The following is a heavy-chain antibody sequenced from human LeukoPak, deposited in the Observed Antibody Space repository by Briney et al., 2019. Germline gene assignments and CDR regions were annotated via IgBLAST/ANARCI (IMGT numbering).Heavy chain of an antibody. Sequence: PGGSLRLSCAASGFTFTTYWMSWVRQAPGKGLEWVANIKQDESEKYYVDSVKGRFTISRDNAKNSLYLQMTGLRAEDTAVYFCARPLGYCSGDSCFPYDYWGQGTLVTVSS. CDR3: ARPLGYCSGDSCFPYDY. J-gene: IGHJ4*02. CDR1: GFTFTTYW. D-gene: IGHD2-15*01. V-gene: IGHV3-7*03. CDR2: IKQDESEK.